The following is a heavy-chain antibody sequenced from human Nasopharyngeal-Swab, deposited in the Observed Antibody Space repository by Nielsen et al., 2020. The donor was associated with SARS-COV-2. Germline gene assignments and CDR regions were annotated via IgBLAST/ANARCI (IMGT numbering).Heavy chain of an antibody. Sequence: SETLSLTCTVSGGSISSSSYYWGWIRQPPGKGLEWIGSIYYSGSTYYNPSLKSQVTISVDTSKNQFSLKLSSVTAADTAVYYCVRLYDSTDYYYGMDVWGQGTTVTVSS. J-gene: IGHJ6*02. CDR2: IYYSGST. D-gene: IGHD2/OR15-2a*01. V-gene: IGHV4-39*01. CDR1: GGSISSSSYY. CDR3: VRLYDSTDYYYGMDV.